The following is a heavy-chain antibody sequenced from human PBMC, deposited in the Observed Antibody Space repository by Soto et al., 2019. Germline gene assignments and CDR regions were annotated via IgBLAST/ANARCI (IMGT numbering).Heavy chain of an antibody. CDR1: GFTFGNYA. J-gene: IGHJ3*01. V-gene: IGHV3-23*01. CDR3: AKSLVTPSDAFDL. Sequence: GGSLRLSCAASGFTFGNYAMNLVRQAPGKGPEWISSISDPGTSTYYANSVKGRFSMSRDNSKNTLFLQMNRLRADDTAVYFCAKSLVTPSDAFDLWGRGTLVTVSS. D-gene: IGHD2-21*02. CDR2: ISDPGTST.